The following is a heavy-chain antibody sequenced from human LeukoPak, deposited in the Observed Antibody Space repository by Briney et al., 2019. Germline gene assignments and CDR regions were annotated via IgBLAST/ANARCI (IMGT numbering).Heavy chain of an antibody. CDR1: GFTFSSYA. CDR2: ISTGGGDT. D-gene: IGHD1-26*01. J-gene: IGHJ4*02. CDR3: AKHSGSYYSYFDY. Sequence: GGSLRLSCAASGFTFSSYAMSWVRQAPGKGLEWVSAISTGGGDTFYTYSVEGRFTISRDNSKNTLYLQMNSLRAEDTAVYYCAKHSGSYYSYFDYWGQGTLVTVSS. V-gene: IGHV3-23*01.